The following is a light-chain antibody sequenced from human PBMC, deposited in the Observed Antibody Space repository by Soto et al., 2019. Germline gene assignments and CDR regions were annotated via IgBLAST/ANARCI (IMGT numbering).Light chain of an antibody. CDR1: KSPITRY. CDR2: GVS. Sequence: EIVLTQSPGTLSLFPGERATLSCTASKSPITRYLAWYQQKPGQAPRLHIYGVSSRATGIPDRFSGRGSATDFTLTISRLEPEDFAVYSCQQYGTAPTFGDGARREIK. J-gene: IGKJ5*01. V-gene: IGKV3-20*01. CDR3: QQYGTAPT.